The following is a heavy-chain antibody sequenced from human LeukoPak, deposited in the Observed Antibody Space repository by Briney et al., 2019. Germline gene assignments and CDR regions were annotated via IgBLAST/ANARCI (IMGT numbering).Heavy chain of an antibody. CDR1: GYTFINYH. CDR2: NNANSGGT. CDR3: AREGHCDGGACLDY. V-gene: IGHV1-2*02. D-gene: IGHD2-8*02. J-gene: IGHJ4*02. Sequence: ASVKVSCKTSGYTFINYHVHWVRQAPGQGLEWMGWNNANSGGTNYAQKFQGRVTMTRDTSISTAYMDLSSLRSDETAVYYCAREGHCDGGACLDYWGQGTLVTVS.